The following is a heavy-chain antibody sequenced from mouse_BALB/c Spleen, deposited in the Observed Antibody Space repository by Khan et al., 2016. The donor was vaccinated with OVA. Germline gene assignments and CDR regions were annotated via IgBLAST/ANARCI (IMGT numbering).Heavy chain of an antibody. Sequence: QVQLQQPGAELVKAGASVKMSCKASGYTFTSYWMHWVKQRLGQGLAWFAETNPTNGRTYYNEKLKSKATLTVDKSSSTAYMLLSGPTFEDSSVYYCARIKKIVATYFDYGGQGTTLTVSS. CDR3: ARIKKIVATYFDY. V-gene: IGHV1S81*02. J-gene: IGHJ2*01. D-gene: IGHD1-1*01. CDR1: GYTFTSYW. CDR2: TNPTNGRT.